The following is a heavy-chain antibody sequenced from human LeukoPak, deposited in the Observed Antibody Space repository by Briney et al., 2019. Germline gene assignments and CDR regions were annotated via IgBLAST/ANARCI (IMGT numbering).Heavy chain of an antibody. J-gene: IGHJ5*02. Sequence: GGSLRLSCAASGFTFSSYSMNWVRQAPGKGLEWVSSISSSSSYIYYADSVKGRFTISRDNAKNSLYLQMNSLRAEDTAVYYCARISVQDKGFDPWGQGTLVTVSS. CDR3: ARISVQDKGFDP. V-gene: IGHV3-21*01. CDR1: GFTFSSYS. CDR2: ISSSSSYI. D-gene: IGHD2-15*01.